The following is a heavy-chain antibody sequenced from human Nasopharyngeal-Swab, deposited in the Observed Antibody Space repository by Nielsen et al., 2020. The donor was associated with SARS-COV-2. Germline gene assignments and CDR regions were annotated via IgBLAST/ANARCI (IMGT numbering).Heavy chain of an antibody. J-gene: IGHJ4*02. CDR1: EFTISTNG. CDR2: ISSSSSKS. D-gene: IGHD1-26*01. Sequence: GGSLRLSCAASEFTISTNGMHWVRQAPGKGLEWLAYISSSSSKSYYADSVKGRFTISRDNPKNSLFLQMNSLRDEDTAVYYCARDVAIVGATLDNWGQGTLVTVSS. V-gene: IGHV3-48*02. CDR3: ARDVAIVGATLDN.